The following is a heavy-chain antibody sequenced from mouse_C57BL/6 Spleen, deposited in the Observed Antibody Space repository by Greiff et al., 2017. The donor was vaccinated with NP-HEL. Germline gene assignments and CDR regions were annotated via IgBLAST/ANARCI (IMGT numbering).Heavy chain of an antibody. CDR2: ISSGGSYT. J-gene: IGHJ2*01. V-gene: IGHV5-6*01. D-gene: IGHD2-12*01. Sequence: EVKLMESGGDLVKPGGSLKLSCAASGFTFSSYGMSWVRQTPDKRLEWVATISSGGSYTYYPDSVKGRFTISRDNAKNTLYLQMSSLKSEDTAMYYCARQGEDYRDYFDYRGQGTTLTVSS. CDR3: ARQGEDYRDYFDY. CDR1: GFTFSSYG.